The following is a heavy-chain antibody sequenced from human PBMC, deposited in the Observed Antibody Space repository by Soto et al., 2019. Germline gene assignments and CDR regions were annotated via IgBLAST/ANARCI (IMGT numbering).Heavy chain of an antibody. Sequence: GGSLRLSCAASGFTFSSYWMHWVRQAPGKGLVWVSRINSDGSSTSYADSVKGRFTISRDNAKNTLYLQMNSLRAEDTAVYYRARGESVVVPAANPNWFDPWGQGTLVTVSS. CDR1: GFTFSSYW. J-gene: IGHJ5*02. D-gene: IGHD2-2*01. V-gene: IGHV3-74*01. CDR2: INSDGSST. CDR3: ARGESVVVPAANPNWFDP.